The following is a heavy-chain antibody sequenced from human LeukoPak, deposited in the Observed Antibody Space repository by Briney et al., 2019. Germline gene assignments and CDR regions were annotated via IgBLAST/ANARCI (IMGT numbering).Heavy chain of an antibody. J-gene: IGHJ3*02. V-gene: IGHV3-33*03. D-gene: IGHD5-24*01. CDR3: ASPYNFDAFDI. CDR2: IWYDGSNK. Sequence: PGGSLRLSCAASGFTLSSYGMHWVHQAPGKGLEWVAVIWYDGSNKYYADSVKGRFTISRDNAKNSLYLQMNSLRAEDTAVYYCASPYNFDAFDIWGQGTMVTVSS. CDR1: GFTLSSYG.